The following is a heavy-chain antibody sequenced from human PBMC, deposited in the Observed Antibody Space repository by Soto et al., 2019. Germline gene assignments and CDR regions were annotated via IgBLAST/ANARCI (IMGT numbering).Heavy chain of an antibody. CDR1: GRSISSGDFY. Sequence: PSYTLSVTWGVSGRSISSGDFYWTWIRQHPGKGLEWIGFIYDSGSTYYNASLKSRVTISGDTSKNKFSLKLSSVTPADTALYYCARGPRQLGGKFYDGMDVWGQGTPVT. CDR2: IYDSGST. D-gene: IGHD1-1*01. V-gene: IGHV4-31*11. CDR3: ARGPRQLGGKFYDGMDV. J-gene: IGHJ6*02.